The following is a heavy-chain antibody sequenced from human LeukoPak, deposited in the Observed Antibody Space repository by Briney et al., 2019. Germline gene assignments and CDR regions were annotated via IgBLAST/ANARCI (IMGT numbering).Heavy chain of an antibody. CDR2: INHSGST. V-gene: IGHV4-39*01. CDR1: GASIISSSYY. Sequence: SETLSLTCTVSGASIISSSYYWGWIRQPPGKGLEWTGEINHSGSTNYNPSLKSRVTISVDTSKNQFSLKLSSVTAADTAAYYCARHNRGYRRTVFDYWGQGTLVSVSS. CDR3: ARHNRGYRRTVFDY. D-gene: IGHD3-22*01. J-gene: IGHJ4*02.